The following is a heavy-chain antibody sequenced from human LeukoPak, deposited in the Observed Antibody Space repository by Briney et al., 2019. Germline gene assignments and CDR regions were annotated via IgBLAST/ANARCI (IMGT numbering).Heavy chain of an antibody. J-gene: IGHJ6*02. CDR2: ISYDGSNK. D-gene: IGHD3-3*01. CDR3: AKDRYDFWSGYCMDV. CDR1: GFTFSNYG. Sequence: PGGSLRLSCAASGFTFSNYGIHWLRQAPGKGLEWVAVISYDGSNKDYAVSVKGRFTISRDNSKNTLYLQMNSLRAEDTARYYCAKDRYDFWSGYCMDVWGQGTTVTVSS. V-gene: IGHV3-30*18.